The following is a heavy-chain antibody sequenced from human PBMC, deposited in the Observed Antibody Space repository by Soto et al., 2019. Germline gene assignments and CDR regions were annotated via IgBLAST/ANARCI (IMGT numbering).Heavy chain of an antibody. Sequence: GGSLRLSCAASGFTFSSYAMSWLRQAPGKGLEWVSAISGSGGSTYYADSVKGRFTISRDNSKNTLYLQMNSLRAEDTAVYYCAKRLSDFWSGYYDYWGQGTLVTVSS. D-gene: IGHD3-3*01. V-gene: IGHV3-23*01. CDR3: AKRLSDFWSGYYDY. J-gene: IGHJ4*02. CDR2: ISGSGGST. CDR1: GFTFSSYA.